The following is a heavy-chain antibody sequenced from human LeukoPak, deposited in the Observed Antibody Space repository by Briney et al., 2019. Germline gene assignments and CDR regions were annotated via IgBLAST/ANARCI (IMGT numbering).Heavy chain of an antibody. Sequence: GGSLRLSCAASGFTLSSYWMHWVRQAPGKGLVWVSHLNGAGSITNYADSVKGRFTISRDNAKNSLYLQMNSLRDEDTAVYYCARGGGEGAYCGGDCYNFDYWGQGTLVTVSS. CDR3: ARGGGEGAYCGGDCYNFDY. CDR1: GFTLSSYW. V-gene: IGHV3-74*01. D-gene: IGHD2-21*02. J-gene: IGHJ4*02. CDR2: LNGAGSIT.